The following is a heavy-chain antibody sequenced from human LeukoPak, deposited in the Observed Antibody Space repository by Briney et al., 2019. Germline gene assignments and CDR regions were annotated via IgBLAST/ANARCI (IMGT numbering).Heavy chain of an antibody. J-gene: IGHJ4*02. CDR2: IYYSGST. D-gene: IGHD3-3*01. CDR3: AREGGGYYSSNKPYYFDY. V-gene: IGHV4-59*01. CDR1: GGSISSYY. Sequence: PSETLSLTCTVSGGSISSYYWSWIRQPPGKGLEWIGYIYYSGSTNYNPSLKSRVTISVDTSKNPFSLKLSSVTAADTAVYYCAREGGGYYSSNKPYYFDYWGQGTLVTVSS.